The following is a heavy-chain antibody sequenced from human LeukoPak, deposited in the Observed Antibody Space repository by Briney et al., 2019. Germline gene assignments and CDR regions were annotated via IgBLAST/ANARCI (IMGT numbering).Heavy chain of an antibody. J-gene: IGHJ3*02. CDR1: GFTFSSYS. CDR3: ARVRHSMSAFDI. Sequence: GGSLRLSCAASGFTFSSYSMNWVRQAPGKGLEWVSSISSSSSYIYYADSVKGRFTISRDNAKNSLYLQMNSLRAEDTAVYYCARVRHSMSAFDIWGQGTMVTVSS. CDR2: ISSSSSYI. V-gene: IGHV3-21*01.